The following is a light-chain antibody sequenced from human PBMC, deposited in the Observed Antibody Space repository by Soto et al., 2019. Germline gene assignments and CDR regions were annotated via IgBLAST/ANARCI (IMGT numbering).Light chain of an antibody. Sequence: EIVLTQSPGTIYLSPGERATLSCRASQSVSSNYLAWYQQKSGQAPRLLIYGASSRATGIPDRFSGSGSGTDFTLTISRLEPEDFAVYYCQQYGGSPRTFGQGTKVDIK. CDR3: QQYGGSPRT. J-gene: IGKJ1*01. V-gene: IGKV3-20*01. CDR1: QSVSSNY. CDR2: GAS.